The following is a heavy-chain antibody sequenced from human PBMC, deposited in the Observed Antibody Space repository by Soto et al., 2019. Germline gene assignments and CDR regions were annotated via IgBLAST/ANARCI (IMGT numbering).Heavy chain of an antibody. J-gene: IGHJ6*02. D-gene: IGHD3-16*02. V-gene: IGHV1-69*13. CDR3: ARDPPGSYRPRDYYYGMDV. CDR2: ITPIFGTA. CDR1: GGTFSSYA. Sequence: ASVKVSCKASGGTFSSYAISWVRQAPGQGLEWMGGITPIFGTANYAQKFQGRVTITADESTSTAYMELSSLRSEDTAVYYCARDPPGSYRPRDYYYGMDVWGQGTTVTVS.